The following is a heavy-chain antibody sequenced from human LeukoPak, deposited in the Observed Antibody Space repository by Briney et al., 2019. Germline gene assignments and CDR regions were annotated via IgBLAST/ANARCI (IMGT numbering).Heavy chain of an antibody. V-gene: IGHV4-39*01. CDR2: IYYSGST. D-gene: IGHD3-16*01. J-gene: IGHJ4*02. CDR1: GGSITSSTSY. CDR3: ARLWGEQGFDY. Sequence: SETLSLTCTVSGGSITSSTSYWGWNRQPQGQGLEWIGTIYYSGSTYYNPSLKSRATMSVDTSKNQFSLKLSSVTAADTAVYYCARLWGEQGFDYWGQGTLVTVSS.